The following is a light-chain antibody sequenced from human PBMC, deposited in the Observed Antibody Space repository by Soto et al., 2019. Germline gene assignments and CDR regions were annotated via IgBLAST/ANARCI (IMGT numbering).Light chain of an antibody. CDR1: SSDVGGYKY. V-gene: IGLV2-11*01. CDR3: CSYAGSSVWV. J-gene: IGLJ3*02. Sequence: QSALTQPRSVSGSPGQSVIISWTGTSSDVGGYKYVSWYQQHPGKAPKLVIYDVSERPSGVPDRFSGSKSGNTASLTISGLQAEDEADYHCCSYAGSSVWVFGGGTQLTVL. CDR2: DVS.